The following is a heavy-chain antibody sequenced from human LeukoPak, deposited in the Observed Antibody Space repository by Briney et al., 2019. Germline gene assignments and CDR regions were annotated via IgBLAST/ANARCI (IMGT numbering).Heavy chain of an antibody. CDR2: ISGRSDTI. J-gene: IGHJ6*02. CDR1: GFTFGAYG. CDR3: VRPPEMDV. Sequence: GGSLRLSCAASGFTFGAYGLNWVRQAPGKGLEWLSYISGRSDTIHYADSAKGRFTISRDNARNSLYLQMNSLRAEDTAVYYCVRPPEMDVWGRGTTVTVSS. V-gene: IGHV3-48*04.